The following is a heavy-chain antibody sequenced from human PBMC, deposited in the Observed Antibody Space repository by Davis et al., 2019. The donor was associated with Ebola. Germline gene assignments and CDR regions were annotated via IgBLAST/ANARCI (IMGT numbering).Heavy chain of an antibody. J-gene: IGHJ4*02. CDR3: ARAQFPTTSDH. Sequence: AASVKVSCKASGGTFSSYTISWVRQAPGQGLEWMGRIIPILGIANYAQRFQGRVMITADKSTRIAYMELNSLTSEDTAVDYCARAQFPTTSDHWGQGTLVTVSS. CDR2: IIPILGIA. V-gene: IGHV1-69*02. CDR1: GGTFSSYT. D-gene: IGHD1-1*01.